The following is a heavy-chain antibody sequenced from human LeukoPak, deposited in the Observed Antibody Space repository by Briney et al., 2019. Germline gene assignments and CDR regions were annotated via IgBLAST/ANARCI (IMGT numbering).Heavy chain of an antibody. Sequence: GGSLRLSCVVSGFTFSNYAMSWVRQAPGKGLEWVSVISSSGGTTYYSDSVKGRFIISRDNSKNTLYLQMNSLRAEDTAVYYCAKAGIAVPATPEYCGQGTQVTVSS. V-gene: IGHV3-23*01. J-gene: IGHJ4*02. D-gene: IGHD6-19*01. CDR1: GFTFSNYA. CDR3: AKAGIAVPATPEY. CDR2: ISSSGGTT.